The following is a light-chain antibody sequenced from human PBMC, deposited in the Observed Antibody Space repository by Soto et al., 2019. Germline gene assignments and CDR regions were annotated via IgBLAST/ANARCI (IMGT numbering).Light chain of an antibody. J-gene: IGKJ3*01. Sequence: EVVLTQSPGTLSLSPGERATLSCRASQSVGSNYLAWYQQRPGQAPRLLIYGASTRATGIPDRFSGSGSGTDFTLTISRLEPEDFAVYFCQQYDNSLFTFGPGTKVDIK. CDR1: QSVGSNY. CDR2: GAS. V-gene: IGKV3-20*01. CDR3: QQYDNSLFT.